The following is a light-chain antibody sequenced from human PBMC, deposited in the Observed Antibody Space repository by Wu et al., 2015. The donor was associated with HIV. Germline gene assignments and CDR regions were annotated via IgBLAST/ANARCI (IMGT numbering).Light chain of an antibody. CDR3: QQYDNWPPFT. Sequence: EIGLTQSPDTLSVSPGERVTVSCRASQSVRSNVAWYQQKPGQAPRLLIFGASTRAAGVPARFSGGGSGTDFTLTISNVQSEDVALYYCQQYDNWPPFTFGAGT. CDR2: GAS. CDR1: QSVRSN. J-gene: IGKJ3*01. V-gene: IGKV3-15*01.